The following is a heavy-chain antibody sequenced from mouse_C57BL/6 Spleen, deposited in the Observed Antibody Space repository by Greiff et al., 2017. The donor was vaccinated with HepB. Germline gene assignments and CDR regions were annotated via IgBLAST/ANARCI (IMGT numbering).Heavy chain of an antibody. CDR3: ARNPPLDGCYWFAY. CDR2: IWTGGGT. V-gene: IGHV2-9-1*01. Sequence: VQVVESGPGLVAPSQSLSITCTVSGFSLTSYAISWVRQPPGKGLEWLGVIWTGGGTNYNSALKSRLSISKDNSKSQVFLKMNSLQTDDTARYYCARNPPLDGCYWFAYWGQGTLVTVSA. CDR1: GFSLTSYA. D-gene: IGHD2-3*01. J-gene: IGHJ3*01.